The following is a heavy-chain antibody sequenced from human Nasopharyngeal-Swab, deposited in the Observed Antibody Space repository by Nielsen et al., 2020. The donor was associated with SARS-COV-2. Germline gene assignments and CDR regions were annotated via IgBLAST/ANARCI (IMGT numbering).Heavy chain of an antibody. Sequence: WIRQPPGKGLEWVGYVYYTGGTSYNPSLKSRVTISLDTSKKQFSLRLTSVTPADTAICYCARMDAATDFWGQGTLVTVSS. CDR2: VYYTGGT. D-gene: IGHD2-15*01. J-gene: IGHJ4*02. CDR3: ARMDAATDF. V-gene: IGHV4-59*08.